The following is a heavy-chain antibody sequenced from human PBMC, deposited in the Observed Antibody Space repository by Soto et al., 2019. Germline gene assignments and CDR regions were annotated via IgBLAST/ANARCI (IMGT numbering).Heavy chain of an antibody. V-gene: IGHV1-69*01. CDR2: IIPIFGTA. J-gene: IGHJ4*02. CDR1: GGPFSSYS. CDR3: ARDGGRHSGGIDY. D-gene: IGHD1-26*01. Sequence: QVQLVQSGADVKKPGSSVKVSCTASGGPFSSYSINWVRQAPGQGLEWMGDIIPIFGTANYAQTFQGRVTITADESPSTTYMELTSMRSEDTAVYYCARDGGRHSGGIDYWGQGTQVTV.